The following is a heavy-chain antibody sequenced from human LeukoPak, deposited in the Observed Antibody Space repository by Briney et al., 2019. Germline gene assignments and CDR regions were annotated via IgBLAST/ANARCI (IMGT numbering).Heavy chain of an antibody. CDR1: GFTFSNYA. J-gene: IGHJ4*02. CDR2: LYSDGRT. D-gene: IGHD2-15*01. Sequence: GGSLRLSCAASGFTFSNYAMNWVRQAPGKGLEWVSVLYSDGRTYYADFVKGRFTISRDTSKNALYLQVNSLRAEDTAVYYCARGGGYYPIDYWGQGTLVTVSS. CDR3: ARGGGYYPIDY. V-gene: IGHV3-23*01.